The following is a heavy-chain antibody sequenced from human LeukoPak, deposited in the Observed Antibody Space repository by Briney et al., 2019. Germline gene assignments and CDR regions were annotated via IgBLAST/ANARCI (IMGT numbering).Heavy chain of an antibody. D-gene: IGHD4-23*01. CDR2: IKEDGSEK. J-gene: IGHJ4*02. CDR1: GVTFSSYW. V-gene: IGHV3-7*01. Sequence: GGSLRLSCAVSGVTFSSYWMRWVRQAPGKGLEWVANIKEDGSEKYYVDSVKGRFTISRDNAKNSLYPQMNSPRAEDTAVYYCARDLIYGGNSGFCDYWGQGTLVTVSS. CDR3: ARDLIYGGNSGFCDY.